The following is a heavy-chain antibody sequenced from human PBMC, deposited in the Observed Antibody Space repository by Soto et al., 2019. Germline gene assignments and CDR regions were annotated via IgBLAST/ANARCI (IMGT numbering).Heavy chain of an antibody. CDR2: INHSGST. D-gene: IGHD3-3*01. V-gene: IGHV4-34*01. CDR3: ARSTYDFWSGYYDY. CDR1: GGSFSGYY. Sequence: SETLSLTCAVYGGSFSGYYWSWIRQPPGKGLEWIGEINHSGSTNYSPSLKSRVTISVDTSKNQFSLKLSSVTAADTAVYYCARSTYDFWSGYYDYWGQGTLVTVSS. J-gene: IGHJ4*02.